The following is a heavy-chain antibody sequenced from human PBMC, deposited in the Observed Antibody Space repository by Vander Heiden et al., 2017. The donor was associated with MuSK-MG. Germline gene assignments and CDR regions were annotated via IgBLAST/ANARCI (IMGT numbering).Heavy chain of an antibody. CDR3: ARGDQKYYYDSSGYYLFDY. V-gene: IGHV1-69*06. D-gene: IGHD3-22*01. CDR2: IIPIFGTA. J-gene: IGHJ4*02. Sequence: QVQLVQSGAEVTKPGSSVKVSCKASGGTFSSYAISWVRQAPGQGLEWMGGIIPIFGTANYAQKFQGRVTITADKSTSTAYMELSSLRSEDTAVYYCARGDQKYYYDSSGYYLFDYWGQGTLVTVSS. CDR1: GGTFSSYA.